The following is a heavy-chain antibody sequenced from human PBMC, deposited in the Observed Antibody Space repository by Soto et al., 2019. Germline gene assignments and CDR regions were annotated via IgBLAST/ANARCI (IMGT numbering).Heavy chain of an antibody. J-gene: IGHJ4*02. D-gene: IGHD4-4*01. CDR3: TTLTTRGDYLDS. CDR2: IHADARRT. Sequence: GGSLRLSCVASGLPFSGYWMHWVRQAPGKGLVWVSRIHADARRTNYADSVQGRFTISRDNAKNTLSLQMNNLRTEDTAVYYCTTLTTRGDYLDSWGLGTLVTVSS. CDR1: GLPFSGYW. V-gene: IGHV3-74*01.